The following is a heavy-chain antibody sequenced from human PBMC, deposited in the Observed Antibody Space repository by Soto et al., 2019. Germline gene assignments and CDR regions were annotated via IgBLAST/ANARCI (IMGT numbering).Heavy chain of an antibody. Sequence: ASVKVSCKASGYTFTSYGISWVRQAPGQGLEWMGLLIPYNGDRIYAQKFQGRVILTTDTATNTAYMELGSLRSDDTAVYYCVRDASSGYRGWWDPWGQGTLVTVSS. CDR2: LIPYNGDR. CDR1: GYTFTSYG. V-gene: IGHV1-18*01. CDR3: VRDASSGYRGWWDP. D-gene: IGHD5-12*01. J-gene: IGHJ5*02.